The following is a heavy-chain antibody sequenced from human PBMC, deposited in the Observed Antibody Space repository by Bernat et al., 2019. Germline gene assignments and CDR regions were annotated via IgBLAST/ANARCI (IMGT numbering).Heavy chain of an antibody. CDR1: GFTVSSNY. D-gene: IGHD6-6*01. CDR2: IYSGNST. V-gene: IGHV3-53*01. Sequence: EVQLVESGGGLIQPGGSLRLSCAASGFTVSSNYMSWVRQAPGKGLEWVSVIYSGNSTYYANSVKGRFTISRDNSKNTLYLQMNSLRAEDTAVYYCARDGGYSSSSVGFDYWGQGTLVTVSS. CDR3: ARDGGYSSSSVGFDY. J-gene: IGHJ4*02.